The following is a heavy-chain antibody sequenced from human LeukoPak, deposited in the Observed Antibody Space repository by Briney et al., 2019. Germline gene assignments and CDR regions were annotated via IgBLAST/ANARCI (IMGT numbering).Heavy chain of an antibody. Sequence: GGSLRLSCAASGFTFSSYGMHWVRQAPGKGLEWVAVISYDGSNKYYADSVKGRFTISRDNSKNTLYLQMNSLRAEDTAVYYCARGGGYSGWGYYYYGMDVWGQGTTVTVSS. CDR2: ISYDGSNK. CDR3: ARGGGYSGWGYYYYGMDV. J-gene: IGHJ6*02. V-gene: IGHV3-30*03. D-gene: IGHD5-12*01. CDR1: GFTFSSYG.